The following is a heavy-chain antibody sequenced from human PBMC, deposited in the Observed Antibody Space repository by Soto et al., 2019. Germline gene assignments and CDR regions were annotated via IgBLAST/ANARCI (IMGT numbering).Heavy chain of an antibody. Sequence: VQLVESGGGLVEPGGSLRLSCAASGFTFSTYLMNWVRQAPGKGLEWVSSIKSDGSSLYYADSVKGRFTISRDNAKNSLHLQMNSLRVEDTAMYFCARKPMTGSQSGAFDIWGQGTMVTVSS. CDR2: IKSDGSSL. D-gene: IGHD3-9*01. CDR1: GFTFSTYL. CDR3: ARKPMTGSQSGAFDI. J-gene: IGHJ3*02. V-gene: IGHV3-21*06.